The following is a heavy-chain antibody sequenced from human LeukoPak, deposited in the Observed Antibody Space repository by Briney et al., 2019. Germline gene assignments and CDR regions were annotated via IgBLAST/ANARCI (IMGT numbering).Heavy chain of an antibody. CDR2: ISWDGGST. CDR3: AEDIGSSSWQPDY. J-gene: IGHJ4*02. V-gene: IGHV3-43*01. D-gene: IGHD6-13*01. Sequence: GGSLRLSCAASGFTFDDYSMHWVRQVPGKGLEWVSLISWDGGSTYYADSVKGRFTISRDNSKNSLYLQTNSLRTEDTALYYCAEDIGSSSWQPDYWGQGTLVTVSS. CDR1: GFTFDDYS.